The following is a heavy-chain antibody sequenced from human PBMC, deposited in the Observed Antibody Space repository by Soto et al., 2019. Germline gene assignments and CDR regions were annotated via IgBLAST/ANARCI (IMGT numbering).Heavy chain of an antibody. CDR2: IYWDNDK. V-gene: IGHV2-5*02. CDR3: AHRLCDGSCSLDVGYFDY. CDR1: GFSLSTSGVG. Sequence: QITLKESGPTLVKPTQTLTLTCTFSGFSLSTSGVGVGWIRQPPGKALECLALIYWDNDKRYSPSLKSRLTVTKGTSNNQVALTMTNMDPVATATYYCAHRLCDGSCSLDVGYFDYCGQGTMVTVSS. J-gene: IGHJ4*02. D-gene: IGHD2-2*03.